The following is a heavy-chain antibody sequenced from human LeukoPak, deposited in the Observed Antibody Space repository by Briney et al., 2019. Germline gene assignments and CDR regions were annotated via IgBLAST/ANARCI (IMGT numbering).Heavy chain of an antibody. V-gene: IGHV1-8*01. CDR2: MNPNSGNT. CDR1: GYSFTSHD. CDR3: ASALKRGSAGTLIDH. D-gene: IGHD6-13*01. Sequence: ASVKVSCKASGYSFTSHDINWVRQATGQGLEWMGWMNPNSGNTGYAQKFQDRVTMTRNTSISTAYLELSSLGSEDTAMYYCASALKRGSAGTLIDHWGQGTLVTVSS. J-gene: IGHJ4*02.